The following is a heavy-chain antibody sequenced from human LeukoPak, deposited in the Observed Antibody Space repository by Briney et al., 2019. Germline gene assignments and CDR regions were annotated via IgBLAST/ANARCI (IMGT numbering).Heavy chain of an antibody. V-gene: IGHV3-23*01. D-gene: IGHD2-2*01. Sequence: GGSLILSCAASGFTFSNYAMSWVRQAPGKGLEWVSAISASGGSTYYADSVKGRFTISRDNSKNTLYLQMNSLRAEDTAVYYCAKPKDTAVGRYFDYWGQGTLVTVSS. CDR2: ISASGGST. J-gene: IGHJ4*02. CDR1: GFTFSNYA. CDR3: AKPKDTAVGRYFDY.